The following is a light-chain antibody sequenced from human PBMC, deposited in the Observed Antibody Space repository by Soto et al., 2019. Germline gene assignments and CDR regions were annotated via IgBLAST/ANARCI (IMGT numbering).Light chain of an antibody. CDR2: DAS. J-gene: IGKJ1*01. CDR3: QQYTNTNNPWM. Sequence: DIQVTQSPPTLSASVGDRVTITCRASQTISTWMAGYQQKPGKAPKLLVYDASTLQSGVASRFSGSGSGTEFTLIISGLQPDDSATYYCQQYTNTNNPWMFGQGTKVEI. CDR1: QTISTW. V-gene: IGKV1-5*01.